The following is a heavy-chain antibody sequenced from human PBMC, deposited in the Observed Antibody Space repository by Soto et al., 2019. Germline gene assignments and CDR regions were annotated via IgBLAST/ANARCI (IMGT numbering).Heavy chain of an antibody. CDR3: ARPKDYDDCLDS. CDR1: GGSFSSYA. Sequence: SVKVSCKAWGGSFSSYATSWVRQAPGQGLEWMGGIIPIFGTANYAQNFQGRVTFTRDTSANTAYMELTILISEDTAVYYCARPKDYDDCLDSWGQ. CDR2: IIPIFGTA. V-gene: IGHV1-69*05. D-gene: IGHD3-22*01. J-gene: IGHJ5*01.